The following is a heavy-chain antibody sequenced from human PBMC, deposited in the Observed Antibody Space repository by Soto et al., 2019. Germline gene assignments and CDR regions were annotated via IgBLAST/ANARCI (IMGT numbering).Heavy chain of an antibody. J-gene: IGHJ2*01. CDR2: VHYSGTT. V-gene: IGHV4-59*11. CDR1: GASIINHY. CDR3: ARNSDYGSYFDL. D-gene: IGHD4-17*01. Sequence: QVRLAESGPGLVKPSETLSLTCNVSGASIINHYWSWIRPPPGKALVWVSFVHYSGTTNYHPSLESPVLTSVHPSTNQFSLKVTSGTAPDAAVYFCARNSDYGSYFDLWGGGTLVTVSS.